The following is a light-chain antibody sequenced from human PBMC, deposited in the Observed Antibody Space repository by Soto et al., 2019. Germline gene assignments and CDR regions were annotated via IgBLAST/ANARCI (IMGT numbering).Light chain of an antibody. J-gene: IGKJ2*01. Sequence: EIVLTQSPATLSLSPGERATLSCRASQSVSSYLAWYQQKPGQAPRLLIYDASNRATGIPARFSGSGSGRDFTLTISSLEAEDFAVYYCQQRSNWPRTFGQGTKLEIK. CDR3: QQRSNWPRT. CDR1: QSVSSY. CDR2: DAS. V-gene: IGKV3-11*02.